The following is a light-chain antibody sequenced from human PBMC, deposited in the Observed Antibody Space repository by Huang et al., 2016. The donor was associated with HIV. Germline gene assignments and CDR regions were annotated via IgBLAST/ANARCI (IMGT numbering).Light chain of an antibody. Sequence: DIVMIQSPLSLPVTPGEPASISCRFSQSLLHTNAYNYLDWYLQKPGQSPQLRIYLGSSRASGVPDRFSGGGSGTRFSLNISRVEAEDAVIYYCMEALKTPYTFGQGTKLEIK. CDR2: LGS. V-gene: IGKV2-28*01. J-gene: IGKJ2*01. CDR1: QSLLHTNAYNY. CDR3: MEALKTPYT.